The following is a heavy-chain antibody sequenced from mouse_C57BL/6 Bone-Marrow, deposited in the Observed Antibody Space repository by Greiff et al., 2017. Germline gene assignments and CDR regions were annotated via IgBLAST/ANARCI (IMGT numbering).Heavy chain of an antibody. CDR2: IYPSDSET. CDR3: ASVQGDY. V-gene: IGHV1-61*01. CDR1: GYTFTSYW. J-gene: IGHJ2*01. Sequence: QVQLKQPGAALVRPGSSVKLSCKASGYTFTSYWLDWVKQRPGQGLEWIGKIYPSDSETIYNQKFKDKATLTVDKSSSTAYSQLSILTSEDSAVYYCASVQGDYWGQGTTLTVSS.